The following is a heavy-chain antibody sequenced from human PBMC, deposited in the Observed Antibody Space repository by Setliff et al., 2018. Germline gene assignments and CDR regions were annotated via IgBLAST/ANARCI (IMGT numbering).Heavy chain of an antibody. CDR2: IYYSGST. Sequence: PSETLSLTCTVSGGSISSYYWSWIRQPPGKGLEWIGYIYYSGSTNYNPSLKSRVTISVDTSKNQFSLKLSSVTAADTAVYYCAREARYSYGHRTFDYWGQGTLVTVS. D-gene: IGHD5-18*01. V-gene: IGHV4-59*01. CDR1: GGSISSYY. J-gene: IGHJ4*02. CDR3: AREARYSYGHRTFDY.